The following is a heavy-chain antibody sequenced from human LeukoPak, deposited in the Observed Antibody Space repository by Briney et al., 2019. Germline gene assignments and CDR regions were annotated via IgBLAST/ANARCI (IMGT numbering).Heavy chain of an antibody. CDR2: INPNSGGT. Sequence: ASVKVSCKASGYTFTGYYMHWVRQAPGQGLEWMGWINPNSGGTNYAQKFQGRVTMTRDASISTAYMELSRLRSDDTAVYYCARDPSRVYYYDSHDAFDIWGQGTMVTVSS. V-gene: IGHV1-2*02. CDR1: GYTFTGYY. D-gene: IGHD3-22*01. J-gene: IGHJ3*02. CDR3: ARDPSRVYYYDSHDAFDI.